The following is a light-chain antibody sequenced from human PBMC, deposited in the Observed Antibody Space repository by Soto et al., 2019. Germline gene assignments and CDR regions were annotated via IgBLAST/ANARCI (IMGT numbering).Light chain of an antibody. CDR2: EVS. Sequence: QSALTQPASVSGSPGQSITISCIGSSSDVGGYNYVSWYQHHPGRVPKPMIFEVSDRPSGVSNRFSGSKSGNTASLTISGLQAEDEADYYCSSYTSGSTLGVFGGGTQLTVL. V-gene: IGLV2-14*01. J-gene: IGLJ3*02. CDR1: SSDVGGYNY. CDR3: SSYTSGSTLGV.